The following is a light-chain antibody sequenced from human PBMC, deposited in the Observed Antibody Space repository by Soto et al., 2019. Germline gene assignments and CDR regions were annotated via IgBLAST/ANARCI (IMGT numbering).Light chain of an antibody. CDR3: MQPLEAPWT. J-gene: IGKJ1*01. V-gene: IGKV2-28*01. CDR1: QSLLHTNGYNY. Sequence: DVVLTQAPLSLPVTPGEPASISCRSSQSLLHTNGYNYLDWYLQKPGQSPQLLIYLGSNRASGVPDRFSGSGSGIDFTLKISRMEAEDVGVYYCMQPLEAPWTFGQGTKVEV. CDR2: LGS.